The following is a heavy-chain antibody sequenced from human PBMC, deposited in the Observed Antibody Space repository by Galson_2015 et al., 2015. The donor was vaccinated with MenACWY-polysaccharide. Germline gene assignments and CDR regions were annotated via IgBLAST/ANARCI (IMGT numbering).Heavy chain of an antibody. CDR1: RFTFDDYA. Sequence: SLRLSCAASRFTFDDYAMHWVRQAPGKGLEWVSGISWNSDIIGYADSEKGRFTISRDSAKNSLYLQMNSLRPEDTALYYCAKGYSYSKSPVDHWGQGTLVTVSS. J-gene: IGHJ4*02. CDR3: AKGYSYSKSPVDH. D-gene: IGHD2-15*01. V-gene: IGHV3-9*01. CDR2: ISWNSDII.